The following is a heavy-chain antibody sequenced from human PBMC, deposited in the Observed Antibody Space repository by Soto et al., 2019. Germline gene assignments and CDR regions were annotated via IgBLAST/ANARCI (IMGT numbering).Heavy chain of an antibody. CDR1: GFTFSSYS. Sequence: GGSLRLSCAASGFTFSSYSMNWVRQAPGKGLEWVSYISSSSTIYYADSVKGRFTISRDNAKNSLYLQMNSLRDEDTAVYYCAGYYDFWSGPLYVWGQVTTVTVSS. CDR3: AGYYDFWSGPLYV. D-gene: IGHD3-3*01. V-gene: IGHV3-48*02. J-gene: IGHJ6*02. CDR2: ISSSSTI.